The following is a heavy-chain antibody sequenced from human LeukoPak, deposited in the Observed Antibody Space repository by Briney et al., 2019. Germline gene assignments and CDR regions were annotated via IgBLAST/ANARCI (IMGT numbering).Heavy chain of an antibody. Sequence: ASVKVSSKASGGTFSSYAISWVRQAPGQWLEWMGGIIPIFGTANYAQTFQGRVTITADESTSTAYMELSSLRSEDTAVYYCARDRDYSNPADYGMDVWGQGTTVTVSS. D-gene: IGHD4-4*01. CDR1: GGTFSSYA. CDR3: ARDRDYSNPADYGMDV. V-gene: IGHV1-69*13. J-gene: IGHJ6*02. CDR2: IIPIFGTA.